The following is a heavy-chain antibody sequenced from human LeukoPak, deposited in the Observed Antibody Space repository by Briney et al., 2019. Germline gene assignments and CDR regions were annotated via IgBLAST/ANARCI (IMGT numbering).Heavy chain of an antibody. J-gene: IGHJ4*02. V-gene: IGHV4-39*01. CDR2: IYYSGST. Sequence: SETLSLTCTVSGGSISSSSYYWGWIRQPPGKGLEWIGSIYYSGSTYYNPSLKSRVTISVDTSKNQFSLKLSSVTAADTAVYYCASIYYDFWPRDYWGQGTLVTVSS. CDR1: GGSISSSSYY. CDR3: ASIYYDFWPRDY. D-gene: IGHD3-3*01.